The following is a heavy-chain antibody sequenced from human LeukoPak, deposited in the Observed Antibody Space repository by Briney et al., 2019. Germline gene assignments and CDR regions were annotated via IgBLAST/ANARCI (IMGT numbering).Heavy chain of an antibody. CDR3: ARGGMGYYDSSGNWFDP. J-gene: IGHJ5*02. V-gene: IGHV1-8*01. D-gene: IGHD3-22*01. CDR2: MNPNSGNT. CDR1: GYTFTSYD. Sequence: ASVKVSCKASGYTFTSYDINWVRQATGQGLEWMGWMNPNSGNTGYAQKFQGRVTITRNTSISTAYMELSSLRSEDTAVYYCARGGMGYYDSSGNWFDPWGQGTLVTVSS.